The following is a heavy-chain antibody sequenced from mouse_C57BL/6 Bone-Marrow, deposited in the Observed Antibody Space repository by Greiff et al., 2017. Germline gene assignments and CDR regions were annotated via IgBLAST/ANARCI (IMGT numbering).Heavy chain of an antibody. D-gene: IGHD4-1*01. CDR3: GSGTFAY. V-gene: IGHV1-81*01. J-gene: IGHJ3*01. Sequence: QVQLKESGAELARPGASVKLSCKASGYTFTSYGISWVKQRTGQGLEWIGEIYPRSGNTYYNEKFKGKATLTAEKSSSTAYMELRSLTSEDSAVYFCGSGTFAYWGQGTLVTVSA. CDR1: GYTFTSYG. CDR2: IYPRSGNT.